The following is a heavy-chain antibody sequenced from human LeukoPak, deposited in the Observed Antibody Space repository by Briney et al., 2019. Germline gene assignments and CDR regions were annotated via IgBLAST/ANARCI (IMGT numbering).Heavy chain of an antibody. CDR3: ARGHSGDFRHAFDI. CDR2: IYSTGNT. Sequence: PSETLSLTCTVSGGSVSSGSYYWSWIRQPPGKGLEWIGYIYSTGNTYYNPSLKSRVTISVDTSKNQFSLKLSSVTAADTAVYYCARGHSGDFRHAFDIWGQGTMVTVSS. V-gene: IGHV4-61*01. J-gene: IGHJ3*02. D-gene: IGHD4-17*01. CDR1: GGSVSSGSYY.